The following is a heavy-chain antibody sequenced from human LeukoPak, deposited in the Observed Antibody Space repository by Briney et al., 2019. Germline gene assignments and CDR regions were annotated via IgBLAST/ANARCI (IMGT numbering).Heavy chain of an antibody. V-gene: IGHV4-59*01. CDR3: ARGPYYDFWSGYSTLSGLYYYYMDV. CDR1: GGSISSYY. CDR2: IYYSGST. D-gene: IGHD3-3*01. J-gene: IGHJ6*03. Sequence: SETLSLTCTVSGGSISSYYWSWIRQPPGKGLEWIGYIYYSGSTNYNPSLKSRVTISVDTSKNQSSLKLSSVTAADTGVYYCARGPYYDFWSGYSTLSGLYYYYMDVWGKGTTVTVS.